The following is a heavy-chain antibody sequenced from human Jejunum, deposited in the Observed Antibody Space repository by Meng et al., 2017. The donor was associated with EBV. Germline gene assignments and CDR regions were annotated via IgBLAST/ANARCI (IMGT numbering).Heavy chain of an antibody. CDR3: TKDVGVVLFDY. Sequence: VQWLGAGGGLVQPGGSLRLSCVASGFTFSDYAMSWVRQAPRKGLEWVSTISNSGGNTHYADSVKGRFTISRDNSKNTLYLQMNSLRAEGTAVYYCTKDVGVVLFDYWGQGTLVTVSS. V-gene: IGHV3-23*01. D-gene: IGHD2-8*01. J-gene: IGHJ4*02. CDR2: ISNSGGNT. CDR1: GFTFSDYA.